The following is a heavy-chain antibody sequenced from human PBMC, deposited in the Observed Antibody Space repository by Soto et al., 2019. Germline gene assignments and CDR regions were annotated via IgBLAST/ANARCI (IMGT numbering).Heavy chain of an antibody. Sequence: PSETLSLTCTVSGGSISSGGYYWSWIRQHPGKGLEWIGYIYYSGSTYYNPSLKSRVTISVDTSKNQFSLKLSSVTAADTAVYYCARFCGGDCYHYYYYYGMDVWGQGTTVTVSS. CDR1: GGSISSGGYY. J-gene: IGHJ6*02. CDR2: IYYSGST. V-gene: IGHV4-31*03. D-gene: IGHD2-21*02. CDR3: ARFCGGDCYHYYYYYGMDV.